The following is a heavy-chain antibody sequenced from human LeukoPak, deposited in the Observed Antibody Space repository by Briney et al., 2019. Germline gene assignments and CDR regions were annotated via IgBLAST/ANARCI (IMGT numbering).Heavy chain of an antibody. V-gene: IGHV3-23*01. CDR2: ISGSGGST. CDR1: GFTFSSYG. D-gene: IGHD3-22*01. CDR3: AKDSAYYYDSSGFDY. Sequence: GGSLRLSCAASGFTFSSYGMSWVRQAPGKGLEWVSAISGSGGSTYYADSVKGRFTISRDNSKNTLYLQMNSLRAEDTAVYYCAKDSAYYYDSSGFDYWGQGTLVTVSS. J-gene: IGHJ4*02.